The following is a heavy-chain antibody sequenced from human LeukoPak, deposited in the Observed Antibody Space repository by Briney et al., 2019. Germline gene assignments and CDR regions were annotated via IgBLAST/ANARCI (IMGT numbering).Heavy chain of an antibody. V-gene: IGHV3-23*01. CDR3: AKGPQLYSGYHPAY. Sequence: PGGSLRLSCAASGFSFSNDAMTWVRQAPGKGREWVSTVTGSDDTTYYTDSVKGRFTISRDHSKNMLHLQMNSLRVEDTAIYYCAKGPQLYSGYHPAYGGQGTLVTVSS. CDR2: VTGSDDTT. J-gene: IGHJ4*02. CDR1: GFSFSNDA. D-gene: IGHD5-12*01.